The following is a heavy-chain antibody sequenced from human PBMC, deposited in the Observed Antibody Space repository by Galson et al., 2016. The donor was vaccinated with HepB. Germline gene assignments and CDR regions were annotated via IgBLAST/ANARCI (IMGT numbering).Heavy chain of an antibody. D-gene: IGHD3-16*01. CDR3: TRGGDNYYNGVDV. V-gene: IGHV3-49*03. Sequence: SLRLSCAASGFSFGDYPMSWFRQAPGKGLEWVGFIRSEVYGGTTQYAASVTDRFTISRDDSKSIVYLQMNSLKNEDAAVYYCTRGGDNYYNGVDVWGQGTTVTVSS. CDR2: IRSEVYGGTT. J-gene: IGHJ6*02. CDR1: GFSFGDYP.